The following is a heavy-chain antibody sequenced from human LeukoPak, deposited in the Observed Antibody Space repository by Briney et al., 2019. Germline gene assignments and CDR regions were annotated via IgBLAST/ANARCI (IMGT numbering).Heavy chain of an antibody. CDR3: ARDSPSQNYYGSGDTYFDY. CDR2: IYYSGST. Sequence: SETLSLTCTVSGGSISSSSYYWGWIRQPPGTGLEWIGSIYYSGSTYYNPSLKSRVTISVDMSKNQFSLKLSSVTAADTAVYYCARDSPSQNYYGSGDTYFDYWGQGTLVTVSS. V-gene: IGHV4-39*02. CDR1: GGSISSSSYY. D-gene: IGHD3-10*01. J-gene: IGHJ4*02.